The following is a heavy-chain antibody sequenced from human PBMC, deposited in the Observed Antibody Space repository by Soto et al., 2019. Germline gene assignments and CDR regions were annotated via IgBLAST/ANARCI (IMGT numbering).Heavy chain of an antibody. CDR2: ISSSSSTI. J-gene: IGHJ5*02. Sequence: EVQLVESGGGLVQPGGSLRLSCAASGFTFSSYSMNWVRQAPGKGLEWVSYISSSSSTIYYADSVKGRFTISRDNAKNSLYLHMTSLRYEVTAVYYGAKEITSRGAGWFDPWGQGTLATVSS. D-gene: IGHD3-10*01. CDR1: GFTFSSYS. CDR3: AKEITSRGAGWFDP. V-gene: IGHV3-48*02.